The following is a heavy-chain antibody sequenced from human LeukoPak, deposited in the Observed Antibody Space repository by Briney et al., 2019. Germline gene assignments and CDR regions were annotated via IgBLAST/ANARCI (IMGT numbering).Heavy chain of an antibody. CDR2: IYGGVNT. CDR1: GFTVSSNY. J-gene: IGHJ4*02. CDR3: AKSPKVGFLFDY. D-gene: IGHD2-2*03. V-gene: IGHV3-66*01. Sequence: GGSPRLSCTASGFTVSSNYMSWVRQAPGQGLEWVSVIYGGVNTVYADSVKGRFTISRDNSKNTLYLQMNSLRAEDTAVYYCAKSPKVGFLFDYWGKGTLVTVSS.